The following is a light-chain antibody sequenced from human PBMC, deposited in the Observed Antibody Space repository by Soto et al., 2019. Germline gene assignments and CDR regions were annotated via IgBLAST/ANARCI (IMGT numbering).Light chain of an antibody. CDR1: QSISSH. Sequence: DIQMTQSPSSLPAVIGDRVTIACRASQSISSHFNWYQQRPGKSPKLLIFAASNLQSGVPSRFSGSGSGTDFTLTINSLQPEDFATYYCQQGYSIPYTFGQGTTLEIK. V-gene: IGKV1-39*01. J-gene: IGKJ2*01. CDR2: AAS. CDR3: QQGYSIPYT.